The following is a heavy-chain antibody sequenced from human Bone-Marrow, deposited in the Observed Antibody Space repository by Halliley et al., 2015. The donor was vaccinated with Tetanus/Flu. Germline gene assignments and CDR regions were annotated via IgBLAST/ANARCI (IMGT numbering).Heavy chain of an antibody. CDR3: ARDNGIAVAEFSP. V-gene: IGHV4-59*02. D-gene: IGHD6-19*01. CDR1: GASVSGFF. J-gene: IGHJ5*02. CDR2: IFSSGNS. Sequence: TLSLTCIVSGASVSGFFWSWIRQPPGKGLEWIAYIFSSGNSDYNPSLKSRATISIDTSKNRVSLQLRSMTAADTAVYYCARDNGIAVAEFSPWGQGPLVTVSS.